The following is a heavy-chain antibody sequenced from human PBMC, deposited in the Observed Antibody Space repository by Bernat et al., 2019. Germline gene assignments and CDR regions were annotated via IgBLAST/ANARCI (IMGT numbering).Heavy chain of an antibody. V-gene: IGHV3-30*01. J-gene: IGHJ5*02. CDR3: ASSGLITGTIYNWFDP. Sequence: QVQLVESGGGVVQPGRSLRLSCAASGFTFSSYAMHWVRQAPGKGLEWVAVISYDGSDKFYADSVKGRFTISRDDPKNTLYVQMNSLRAEDTAMYYCASSGLITGTIYNWFDPWGQGTLVTVSS. CDR2: ISYDGSDK. D-gene: IGHD1-7*01. CDR1: GFTFSSYA.